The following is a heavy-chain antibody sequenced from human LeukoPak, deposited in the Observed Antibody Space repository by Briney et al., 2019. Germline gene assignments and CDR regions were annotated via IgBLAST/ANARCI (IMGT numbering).Heavy chain of an antibody. CDR2: IRSKAYGGTS. V-gene: IGHV3-49*03. Sequence: GRSLRLSCTGSGFLFGDYAMSWFRQAPGKGLEWVGFIRSKAYGGTSEYAASVRGRFSISRDDSKRVAYLQMDRLKSEDTAVYYCSRGNHYDSSGYPYWGQGTLVTVSS. D-gene: IGHD3-22*01. CDR3: SRGNHYDSSGYPY. CDR1: GFLFGDYA. J-gene: IGHJ4*02.